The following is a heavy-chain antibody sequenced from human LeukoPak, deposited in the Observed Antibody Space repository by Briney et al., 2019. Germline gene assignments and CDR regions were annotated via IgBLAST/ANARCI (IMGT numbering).Heavy chain of an antibody. J-gene: IGHJ4*02. CDR2: INPSGGST. CDR1: GYTFTSYY. Sequence: ASVKVSCKASGYTFTSYYMHWVRQAPGQGLEWMGIINPSGGSTSYAQKFQGRVTMTRDMSTSTVYMQLSSRGAEDTAGDYFARESRMYSSGCFGCWGQGPLVTVSS. V-gene: IGHV1-46*01. D-gene: IGHD6-19*01. CDR3: ARESRMYSSGCFGC.